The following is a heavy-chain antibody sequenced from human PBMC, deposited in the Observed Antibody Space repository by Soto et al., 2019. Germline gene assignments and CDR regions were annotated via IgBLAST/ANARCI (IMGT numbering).Heavy chain of an antibody. Sequence: QVQLVESGEGVVQPGRSLRLSCVGSGFIFRNNGMHWVRQTPGKGLEWVAFMSYDGSDTFYADSVKGRFTISRDNSKNTLFLHMSNLRAEDTAMYYCTMVRVADSALDHWGQGTLVTVSS. CDR1: GFIFRNNG. CDR3: TMVRVADSALDH. J-gene: IGHJ4*02. D-gene: IGHD3-10*01. CDR2: MSYDGSDT. V-gene: IGHV3-30*03.